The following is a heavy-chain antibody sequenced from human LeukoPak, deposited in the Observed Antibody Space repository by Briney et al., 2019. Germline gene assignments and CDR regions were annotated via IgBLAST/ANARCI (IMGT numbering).Heavy chain of an antibody. CDR1: GFTFDDYA. J-gene: IGHJ4*02. Sequence: GRSLRLSCAASGFTFDDYAMHWVRQAPGKGLEWVSGISFNSGGVGYADSVKGRFTISRDNAKKSLYLQMSSLRREDTAFYYCAKDVFSANWYYFDSWGQGTLVTVSS. CDR3: AKDVFSANWYYFDS. V-gene: IGHV3-9*01. D-gene: IGHD4/OR15-4a*01. CDR2: ISFNSGGV.